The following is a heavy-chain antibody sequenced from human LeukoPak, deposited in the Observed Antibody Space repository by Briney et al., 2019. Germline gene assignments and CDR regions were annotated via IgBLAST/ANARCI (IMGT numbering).Heavy chain of an antibody. V-gene: IGHV3-23*01. Sequence: GGSLRLSCAASGFTFSSYAMSWVRQAPGKGLEWVSAISGSGGSTYYADSVKGRFTISRDNSKNTLYLQMNSLRAEDTAVYYCAKGVVDYYGSGSYLDYWGQGTLVTASS. D-gene: IGHD3-10*01. CDR1: GFTFSSYA. CDR2: ISGSGGST. J-gene: IGHJ4*02. CDR3: AKGVVDYYGSGSYLDY.